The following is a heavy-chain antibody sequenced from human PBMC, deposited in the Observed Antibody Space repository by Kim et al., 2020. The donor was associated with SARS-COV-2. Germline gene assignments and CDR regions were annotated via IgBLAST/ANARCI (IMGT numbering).Heavy chain of an antibody. CDR1: GFTFGDYA. CDR2: ISWNSGSI. D-gene: IGHD3-10*01. V-gene: IGHV3-9*01. J-gene: IGHJ4*02. Sequence: GGSLRLSCAASGFTFGDYAMHWVRQAPGKGLGWVSGISWNSGSIGYADSVKGRFTISRDNAKNSLYLQMNSLRAEDTALYYCAKDIVWFGELRGYDYWGQGTLVTVSS. CDR3: AKDIVWFGELRGYDY.